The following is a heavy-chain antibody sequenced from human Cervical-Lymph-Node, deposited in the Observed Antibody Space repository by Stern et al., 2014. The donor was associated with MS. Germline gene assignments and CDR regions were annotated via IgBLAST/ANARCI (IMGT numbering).Heavy chain of an antibody. CDR3: ARDRLTHDNEWYEYFYSGMDV. CDR2: RTTYNGKT. D-gene: IGHD3-3*01. J-gene: IGHJ6*02. Sequence: QVQLVQSGDEVKKPWASVKVSCEASDYTFANYGLSWVRPAPGQGLEWLGWRTTYNGKTNLAQKFQGRVAMTADTSTNTAYMELRSLTSDDTAVYFCARDRLTHDNEWYEYFYSGMDVWGQGTTVTVSS. V-gene: IGHV1-18*04. CDR1: DYTFANYG.